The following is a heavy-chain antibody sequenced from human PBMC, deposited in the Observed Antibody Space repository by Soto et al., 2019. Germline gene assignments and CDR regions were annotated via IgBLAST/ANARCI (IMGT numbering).Heavy chain of an antibody. CDR1: GFTFSSYA. J-gene: IGHJ6*02. CDR3: ARNKHLTRQWLVGYYYYYGMDV. Sequence: GGSLRLSCAASGFTFSSYAMHWVRQAPGKGLEWVAVISYDGSNKYYADSVKGRFTISRDNSKNTLYLQMNSLKAEDTAVYYCARNKHLTRQWLVGYYYYYGMDVWGQGTTVTVSS. V-gene: IGHV3-30-3*01. D-gene: IGHD6-19*01. CDR2: ISYDGSNK.